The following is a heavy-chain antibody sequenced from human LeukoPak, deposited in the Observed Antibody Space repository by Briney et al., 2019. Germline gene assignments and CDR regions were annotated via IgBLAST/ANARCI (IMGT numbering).Heavy chain of an antibody. V-gene: IGHV3-7*02. CDR1: GFTFSNSW. Sequence: GGSLRLSCAASGFTFSNSWMNWVRQAPGKGLEWVANIKKDGSDKYYVDSVKGRFTISRDNAKNSLYLQMNSLRAEDTAVYYCARVSQQTPYFWGQGTLVTVSS. CDR3: ARVSQQTPYF. J-gene: IGHJ4*02. CDR2: IKKDGSDK. D-gene: IGHD1/OR15-1a*01.